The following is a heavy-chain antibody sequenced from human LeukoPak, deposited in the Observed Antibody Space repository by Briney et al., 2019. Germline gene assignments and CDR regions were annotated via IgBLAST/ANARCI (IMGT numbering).Heavy chain of an antibody. CDR3: ARVYLGAYGDYVPMDY. CDR1: GFTFSDYY. V-gene: IGHV3-11*01. CDR2: ISSIGSTI. Sequence: GGILRLSCAASGFTFSDYYMSWIRQAPGKGLEWVSYISSIGSTIYYADTVKGRLTISRENAKNSLYLQMNSLRAEDTAVYYCARVYLGAYGDYVPMDYWGQRPLVSVSS. J-gene: IGHJ4*02. D-gene: IGHD4-17*01.